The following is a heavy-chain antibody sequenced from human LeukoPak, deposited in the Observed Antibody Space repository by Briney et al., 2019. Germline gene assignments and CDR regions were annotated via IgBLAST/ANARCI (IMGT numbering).Heavy chain of an antibody. CDR1: GGTFSSYT. J-gene: IGHJ4*02. CDR3: ARPRVGANPFDY. CDR2: IIPILGIA. D-gene: IGHD1-26*01. Sequence: SVKVSCKASGGTFSSYTISWVRQAPGQGLEWMGRIIPILGIANYAQKFQGRVTITADKSTSTAYMELSGLRSEDTAVYYCARPRVGANPFDYWGQGTLVTVSS. V-gene: IGHV1-69*02.